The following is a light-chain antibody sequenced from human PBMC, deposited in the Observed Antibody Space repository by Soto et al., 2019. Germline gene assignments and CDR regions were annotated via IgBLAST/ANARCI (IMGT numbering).Light chain of an antibody. CDR2: GAS. V-gene: IGKV3-15*01. Sequence: EILMTQSPATLSVSPGETATLSCRASQSVSTKLAWYQQKPGQAPRLLINGASTRATGVPARFSGWGSGTEFTLTISSLQPDDFATYYCQQYNSYLLTFGGGTKVDIK. CDR1: QSVSTK. CDR3: QQYNSYLLT. J-gene: IGKJ4*01.